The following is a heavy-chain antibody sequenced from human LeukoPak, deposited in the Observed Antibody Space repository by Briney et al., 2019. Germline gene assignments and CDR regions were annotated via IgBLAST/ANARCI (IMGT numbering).Heavy chain of an antibody. D-gene: IGHD6-13*01. CDR2: IYYSGTT. J-gene: IGHJ1*01. Sequence: SETLSLTYTVSGGSISNYYWSWIRQPPGKGLECMGYIYYSGTTNYNPSLKSRVTISVDTSKNQFSLKLSSVTAADTAAYYCARHGGYSSPYLHWGQGTLVTVSS. CDR1: GGSISNYY. V-gene: IGHV4-59*08. CDR3: ARHGGYSSPYLH.